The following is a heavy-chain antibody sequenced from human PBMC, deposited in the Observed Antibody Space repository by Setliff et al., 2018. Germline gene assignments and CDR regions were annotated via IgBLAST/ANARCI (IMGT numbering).Heavy chain of an antibody. CDR3: LRLVRYCATIACHRTLGEEV. CDR1: GYNFTESI. D-gene: IGHD2-21*01. J-gene: IGHJ4*02. CDR2: ISAYNGHT. V-gene: IGHV1-18*01. Sequence: ASVKVSCKASGYNFTESIVSWVRQAPGQGLEWMGWISAYNGHTYSAQKFQARVTLTKDTSTNMAYMELRGLRSDDTAIYYCLRLVRYCATIACHRTLGEEVWGQGTLVTVSS.